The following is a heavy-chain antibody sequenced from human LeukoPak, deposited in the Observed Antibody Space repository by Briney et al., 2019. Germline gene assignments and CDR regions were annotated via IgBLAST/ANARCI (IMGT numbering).Heavy chain of an antibody. CDR2: IYYSGST. CDR3: ARVVVVPAAIGGWFDP. CDR1: GDSITSYY. V-gene: IGHV4-59*01. J-gene: IGHJ5*02. Sequence: TSETLSLTCTVSGDSITSYYWSWIRQPPGKGLEWIGYIYYSGSTNYNPSLKSRVTISVDTSKNQFSLKLSSVTAADTAVYDCARVVVVPAAIGGWFDPWGQGTLVTVSS. D-gene: IGHD2-2*02.